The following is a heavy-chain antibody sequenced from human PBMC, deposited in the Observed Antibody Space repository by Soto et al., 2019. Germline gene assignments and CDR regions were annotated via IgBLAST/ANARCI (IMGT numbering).Heavy chain of an antibody. D-gene: IGHD4-17*01. Sequence: EVQLLESGGGLVQPGGSLRLSCAASGFTFSSYAMSWVRQAPGKGLEWVSAISGSGGSTYYADSVKGRFTISRDNSKNTLYLQRNSLRAEDTAVYYCAKGGKAYGDYGMNWYFDLWGRGTLVTVSS. CDR2: ISGSGGST. J-gene: IGHJ2*01. CDR3: AKGGKAYGDYGMNWYFDL. V-gene: IGHV3-23*01. CDR1: GFTFSSYA.